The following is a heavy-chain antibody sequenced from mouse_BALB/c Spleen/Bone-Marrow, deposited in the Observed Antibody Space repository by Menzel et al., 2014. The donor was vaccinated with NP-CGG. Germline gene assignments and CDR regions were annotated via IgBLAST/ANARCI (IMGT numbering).Heavy chain of an antibody. D-gene: IGHD1-1*01. CDR3: ARNYYYGSSWSAMDY. V-gene: IGHV1-87*01. CDR1: GYTFTSYW. Sequence: QVQLQQPGAELARPGASVKLSCKASGYTFTSYWMQWVKQRPGQGLEWIGAIYPGDGDTRNTQKFKGKATLTADKSSSTAYMQLSSLASEYSAVYYCARNYYYGSSWSAMDYWGQGTSVTVPS. J-gene: IGHJ4*01. CDR2: IYPGDGDT.